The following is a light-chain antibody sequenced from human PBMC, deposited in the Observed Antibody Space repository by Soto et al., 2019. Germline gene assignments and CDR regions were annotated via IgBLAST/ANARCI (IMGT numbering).Light chain of an antibody. CDR3: QSYDSSLSGYVV. V-gene: IGLV1-40*01. CDR2: GNS. J-gene: IGLJ2*01. CDR1: SSNIGAGYD. Sequence: QSVLTQPPSVPGPPGQRVTISCTGGSSNIGAGYDVHWYHQLPGTAPKLLIYGNSNRPSGVPDRFSGSKSGTSASLAITGLQAEDEADYYCQSYDSSLSGYVVFGGGTKLTVL.